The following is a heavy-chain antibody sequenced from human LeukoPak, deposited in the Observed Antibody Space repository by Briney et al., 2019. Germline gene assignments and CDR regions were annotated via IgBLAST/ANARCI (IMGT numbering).Heavy chain of an antibody. Sequence: GGSLRLSCAASGFTFSSYSMNWVRQAPGKGLEWVSYISSSSSTIYYADSVKGRFTISRDNAKNSLYLQMNSLRAEDTAVYYCARAIGADSSSWYRATYSSYYMDVWGKGTTVTVSS. CDR3: ARAIGADSSSWYRATYSSYYMDV. V-gene: IGHV3-48*01. J-gene: IGHJ6*03. D-gene: IGHD6-13*01. CDR1: GFTFSSYS. CDR2: ISSSSSTI.